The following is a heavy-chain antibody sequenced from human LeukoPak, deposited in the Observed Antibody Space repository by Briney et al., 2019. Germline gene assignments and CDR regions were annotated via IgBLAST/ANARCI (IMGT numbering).Heavy chain of an antibody. CDR2: IYSGGST. V-gene: IGHV3-53*01. D-gene: IGHD5-24*01. CDR1: GFTFSSYA. J-gene: IGHJ4*02. Sequence: PGGSLRLSCAASGFTFSSYAMSWVRRAPGKGLEWVSVIYSGGSTYYADSVKGRFTISRDNSKNTLYLQMNSLRAEDTAVYYCTRDGAQQLDYWGQGTLVTVSS. CDR3: TRDGAQQLDY.